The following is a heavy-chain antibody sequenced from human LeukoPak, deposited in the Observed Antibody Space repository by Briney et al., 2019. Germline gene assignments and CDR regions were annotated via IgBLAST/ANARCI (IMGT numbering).Heavy chain of an antibody. CDR3: ARPILDILTGYFDAFDI. CDR1: GYTFTSYA. V-gene: IGHV1-3*01. D-gene: IGHD3-9*01. CDR2: INAGNGNT. Sequence: GASVKVSCKASGYTFTSYAMHWVRQAPGQRLEWMGWINAGNGNTKYSQKFQGRVTITRDTSASTAYMELSSLRSEDTAVYYCARPILDILTGYFDAFDIWGQGTMVTVSS. J-gene: IGHJ3*02.